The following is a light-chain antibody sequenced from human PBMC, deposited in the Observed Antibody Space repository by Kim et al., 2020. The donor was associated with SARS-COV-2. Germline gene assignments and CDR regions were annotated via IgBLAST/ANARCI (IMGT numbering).Light chain of an antibody. Sequence: MAPGERATLSCRASPRVSSDVAWYQQRPGQAPRLLIYGSSTRAAGISARFSGGGSGTEFTLTINRLQSEDFAVYYCQQYIDWPPAFGGGTKVDIK. V-gene: IGKV3-15*01. CDR2: GSS. J-gene: IGKJ4*01. CDR3: QQYIDWPPA. CDR1: PRVSSD.